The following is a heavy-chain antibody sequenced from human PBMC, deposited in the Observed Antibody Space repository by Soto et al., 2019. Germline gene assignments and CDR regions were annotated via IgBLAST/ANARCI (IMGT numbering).Heavy chain of an antibody. D-gene: IGHD3-10*01. V-gene: IGHV5-51*01. CDR2: IYPGDSDT. CDR3: ARLAYYGSGRLGGILWYFDL. CDR1: GYSFTSYW. J-gene: IGHJ2*01. Sequence: GESLKISCKGSGYSFTSYWIGWVRQMPGKGLEWMGIIYPGDSDTRYSPSFQGQVTISADKSISTAYLQWSSLKASDTAMYYCARLAYYGSGRLGGILWYFDLWGRGTLVTVSS.